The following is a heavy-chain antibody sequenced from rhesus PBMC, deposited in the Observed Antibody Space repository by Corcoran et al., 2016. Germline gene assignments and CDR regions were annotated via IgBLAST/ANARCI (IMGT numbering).Heavy chain of an antibody. Sequence: QLQLQESGPGLVKPPETLSVTCAVSGGSISSTCWRWIRQAPGKGLEWIGDFYGSGSSTNYNPSLNSRVTLSVDTSKNQLSLKMSSVTAADTAVYYCASGSAGIYWYFDLWGPGTPITISS. J-gene: IGHJ2*01. CDR2: FYGSGSST. V-gene: IGHV4-169*02. CDR3: ASGSAGIYWYFDL. CDR1: GGSISSTC. D-gene: IGHD1-1*01.